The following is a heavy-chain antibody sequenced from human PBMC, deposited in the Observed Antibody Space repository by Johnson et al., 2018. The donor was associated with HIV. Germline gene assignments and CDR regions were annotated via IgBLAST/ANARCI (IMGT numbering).Heavy chain of an antibody. CDR1: GFTFSSYG. D-gene: IGHD5-24*01. CDR2: INQGGSEK. Sequence: VQLVESGGGVVQPGRSLRLSCAASGFTFSSYGMHWVRQAPGKGLEWVANINQGGSEKYYVDSVKGRFTISRDNAKNSLYLQMSSLRAEDTAVYYCARDGPWLQSQRDAFDIWGQGTMVTVSS. CDR3: ARDGPWLQSQRDAFDI. V-gene: IGHV3-7*01. J-gene: IGHJ3*02.